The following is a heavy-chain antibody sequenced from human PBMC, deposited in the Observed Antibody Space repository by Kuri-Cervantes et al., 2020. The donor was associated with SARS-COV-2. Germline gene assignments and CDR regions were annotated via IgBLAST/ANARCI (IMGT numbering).Heavy chain of an antibody. CDR3: AKALVVTMIAFDY. D-gene: IGHD3-22*01. CDR2: ISGSGAST. CDR1: GFTFNNYA. J-gene: IGHJ4*02. V-gene: IGHV3-23*01. Sequence: GGSLRLSCAASGFTFNNYAMSWVRQAPGKGLEWVSTISGSGASTFYADSVKGRFTISRDNFKNTLYLQMNSLRAEDSAVYCCAKALVVTMIAFDYWGQGTLVTVSS.